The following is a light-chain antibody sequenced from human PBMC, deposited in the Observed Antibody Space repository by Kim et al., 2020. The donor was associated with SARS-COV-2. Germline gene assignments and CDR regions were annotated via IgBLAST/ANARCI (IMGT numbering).Light chain of an antibody. J-gene: IGLJ1*01. CDR2: DVS. CDR1: SSDVGSYNY. CDR3: SSYSSSSTYV. Sequence: GQSITISCTGTSSDVGSYNYVSWYQQHPGKAPKLMICDVSKRPSGVSNRFSGSKSGNTASLTISGLQAEDEADYYCSSYSSSSTYVFGTGTKVTVL. V-gene: IGLV2-14*03.